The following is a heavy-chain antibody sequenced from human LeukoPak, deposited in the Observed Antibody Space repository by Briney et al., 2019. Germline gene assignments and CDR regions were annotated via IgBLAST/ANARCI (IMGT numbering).Heavy chain of an antibody. Sequence: GGSLRLSCSASGFTFSNAWMSWVRQAPGKGLEWVGRIKSKTDGGTTDYAAPVKGRFTISRDDSKNTLYLQMNSLKTEDTAVYYCTTDRVLLWFGELLTAWFDPWGQGTLVTVSS. D-gene: IGHD3-10*01. V-gene: IGHV3-15*01. CDR1: GFTFSNAW. CDR3: TTDRVLLWFGELLTAWFDP. J-gene: IGHJ5*02. CDR2: IKSKTDGGTT.